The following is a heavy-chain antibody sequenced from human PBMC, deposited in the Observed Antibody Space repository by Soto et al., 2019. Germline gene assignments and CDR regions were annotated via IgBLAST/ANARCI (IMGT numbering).Heavy chain of an antibody. CDR3: ARDGYYYGMDV. J-gene: IGHJ6*02. V-gene: IGHV1-69*08. CDR2: IIPILGIA. CDR1: GGTFSSYT. Sequence: QVQLVQSGAEVKKPGSSVKVSCKASGGTFSSYTISWVRQAPGQGLEWMGRIIPILGIANYAQKFKGRVTITADNSTSTAYMELSSLRSEDTAVYYCARDGYYYGMDVWGQGTTVTVCS.